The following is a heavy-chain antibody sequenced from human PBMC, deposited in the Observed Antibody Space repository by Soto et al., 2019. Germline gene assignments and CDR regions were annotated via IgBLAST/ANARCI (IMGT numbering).Heavy chain of an antibody. CDR2: IYYSGST. Sequence: SSETLSLTCAVSGDSISAPNWWVWVRQPPGKGLEWIGYIYYSGSTYYNPSLKSRVTISVDTSKNQFSLKLSSVTAADTAVYYCARWGSEQKLDGMAVWGQGTTVTVSS. D-gene: IGHD6-13*01. CDR3: ARWGSEQKLDGMAV. J-gene: IGHJ6*02. CDR1: GDSISAPNW. V-gene: IGHV4-30-4*08.